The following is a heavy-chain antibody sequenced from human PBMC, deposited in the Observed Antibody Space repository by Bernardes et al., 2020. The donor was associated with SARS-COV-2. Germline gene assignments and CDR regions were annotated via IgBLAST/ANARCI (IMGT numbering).Heavy chain of an antibody. J-gene: IGHJ4*02. Sequence: ASVKVSCKASGYTFTDNFIYWVRQAPGQGLEWMGWIGANNGATYYVQKFQGRVTVAIDTSTSTAHMELRGLKFDDTAVYYCARGEVLRGSPFDYWGQGTLVTVSS. CDR2: IGANNGAT. D-gene: IGHD1-26*01. CDR1: GYTFTDNF. CDR3: ARGEVLRGSPFDY. V-gene: IGHV1-18*04.